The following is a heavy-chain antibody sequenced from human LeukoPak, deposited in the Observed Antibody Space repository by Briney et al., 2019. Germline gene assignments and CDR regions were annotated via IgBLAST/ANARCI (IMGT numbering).Heavy chain of an antibody. CDR3: ARHSGWHAGYYFDY. Sequence: SETLSLTCTVSGGSIRSSYYYWGWIRQPPGKGLEWIGSIYDSGSTYYNPSLKSRVTISVDTSKNQFSLKLSSVTAADTAIYYCARHSGWHAGYYFDYWGQGTLVTVSS. CDR2: IYDSGST. V-gene: IGHV4-39*01. J-gene: IGHJ4*02. D-gene: IGHD6-19*01. CDR1: GGSIRSSYYY.